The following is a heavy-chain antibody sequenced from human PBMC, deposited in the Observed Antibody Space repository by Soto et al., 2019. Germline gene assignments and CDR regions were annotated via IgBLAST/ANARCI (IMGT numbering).Heavy chain of an antibody. CDR3: AREVRSPAVADFDY. J-gene: IGHJ4*02. CDR2: ISSSISTM. V-gene: IGHV3-48*02. D-gene: IGHD4-17*01. CDR1: GFTFSSYS. Sequence: EVQLVESGGGLVQPGGSLRLSCAASGFTFSSYSMNWVRQAPGKGLEWLSYISSSISTMHYADSVKGRFTISRDNAKNSLYLQINSLREEDTAVYYCAREVRSPAVADFDYWGQGTLVTVSS.